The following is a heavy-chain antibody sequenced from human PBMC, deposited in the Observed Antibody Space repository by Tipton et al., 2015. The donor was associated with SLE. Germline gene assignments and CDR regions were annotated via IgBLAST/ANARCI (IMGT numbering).Heavy chain of an antibody. Sequence: TLSLTCTVSGGSISDYYWSWIRQPAGKGLEWIGRIYSSGSTIYNPSLKSRLTLSLDMSNSQFSLRVRSVTAADTAVYYCARDPPSSYYYGMDVWGQGTTVTVSS. CDR2: IYSSGST. CDR1: GGSISDYY. CDR3: ARDPPSSYYYGMDV. J-gene: IGHJ6*02. D-gene: IGHD3-16*01. V-gene: IGHV4-4*07.